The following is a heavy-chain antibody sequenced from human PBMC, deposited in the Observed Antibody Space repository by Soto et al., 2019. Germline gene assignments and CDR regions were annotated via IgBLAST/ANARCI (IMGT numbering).Heavy chain of an antibody. CDR2: IRSDGSIT. J-gene: IGHJ6*02. Sequence: EVQLVESGGGLVQPGGSLRLSCAASGFTFSSYYMHWVRQAPGKGLEWVSRIRSDGSITHYADSVKGRFTISRDNAKNTLYLQMNSLRAEDTAVFYCARACPSASYFYTMDVWGQGITVTVSS. V-gene: IGHV3-74*01. CDR3: ARACPSASYFYTMDV. CDR1: GFTFSSYY. D-gene: IGHD2-2*01.